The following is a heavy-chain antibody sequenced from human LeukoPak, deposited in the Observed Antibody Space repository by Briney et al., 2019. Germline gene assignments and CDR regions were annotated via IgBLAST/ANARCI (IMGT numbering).Heavy chain of an antibody. CDR2: INPNSGDT. CDR3: ASRVRRGDNWFDP. CDR1: GYTFTGYY. J-gene: IGHJ5*02. V-gene: IGHV1-2*02. D-gene: IGHD3-10*01. Sequence: ASVKVSCKASGYTFTGYYIHWVRQAPAQGLEWMGWINPNSGDTNYAQKFQGRVTMTRDTSMSKAHVESSRLRSDETAVYSCASRVRRGDNWFDPWGQGTLVTVSS.